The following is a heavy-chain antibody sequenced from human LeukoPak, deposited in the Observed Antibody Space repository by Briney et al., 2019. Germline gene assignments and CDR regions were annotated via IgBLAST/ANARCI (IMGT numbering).Heavy chain of an antibody. J-gene: IGHJ4*02. CDR3: AREESAYDSWDY. CDR2: VNTNTGDP. V-gene: IGHV7-4-1*01. CDR1: GYKFTDFA. Sequence: ASVKVSCKASGYKFTDFAIYWMRQAPGQGLEWMGWVNTNTGDPMYAPGFTGRFVFSLDTAVSTAYLQIGSLKAEDTAVYYCAREESAYDSWDYWGQGTLVTVSS. D-gene: IGHD5-12*01.